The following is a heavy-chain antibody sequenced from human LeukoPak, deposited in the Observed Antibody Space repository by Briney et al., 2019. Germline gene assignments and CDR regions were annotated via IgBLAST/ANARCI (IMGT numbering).Heavy chain of an antibody. J-gene: IGHJ4*02. CDR3: AKDNSAMGTGGYFDY. V-gene: IGHV3-9*01. D-gene: IGHD5-18*01. CDR2: ISWNSGSI. CDR1: GFTFDDYA. Sequence: GGSLRLSCAASGFTFDDYAMHWVRQAPGKGLEWVSGISWNSGSIGYADSVKGRFTISRDNAKNSLYLQMNSLRAGDTALYYCAKDNSAMGTGGYFDYWGQGTLVTVSS.